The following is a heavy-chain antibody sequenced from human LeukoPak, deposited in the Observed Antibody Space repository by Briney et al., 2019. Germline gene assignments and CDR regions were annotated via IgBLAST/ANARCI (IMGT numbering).Heavy chain of an antibody. J-gene: IGHJ6*02. CDR1: GGTFSSYA. D-gene: IGHD4-23*01. CDR2: IIPILGIA. CDR3: ARGTAYGGGLDV. V-gene: IGHV1-69*04. Sequence: SVKVSCKASGGTFSSYAISWVRQAPGQGLEWMGRIIPILGIANYAQNFQGRVTITRDTSTTTVYMEMTGLRSEDTAVYYCARGTAYGGGLDVWGQGTTAIVSS.